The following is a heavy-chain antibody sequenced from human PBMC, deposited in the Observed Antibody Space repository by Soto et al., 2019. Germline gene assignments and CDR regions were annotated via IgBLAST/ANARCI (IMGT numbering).Heavy chain of an antibody. D-gene: IGHD5-18*01. V-gene: IGHV6-1*01. CDR2: TYYRSKWYN. J-gene: IGHJ6*03. CDR3: ARDSAYGGYSYGSLGGYYYYMDV. Sequence: KQSQTLSLTCAISGDSVSSNSAAWNWIRQSPSRGLEWLGRTYYRSKWYNDYAVSVKSRITINPDTSKNQFSLQLNSVTPEDTAVYYCARDSAYGGYSYGSLGGYYYYMDVWGKGTTVTVSS. CDR1: GDSVSSNSAA.